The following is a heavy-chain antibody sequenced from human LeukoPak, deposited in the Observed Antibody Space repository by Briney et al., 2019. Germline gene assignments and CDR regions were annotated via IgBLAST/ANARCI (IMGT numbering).Heavy chain of an antibody. CDR3: AKTGRPNNSGWYRWFDP. V-gene: IGHV4-4*09. CDR1: GDSISTYY. CDR2: ICNSGGT. Sequence: SDTLSLTCTVSGDSISTYYWSWIRQPPGKGLEWIGCICNSGGTNYNPSLKSRVTISVDTSKNQFSLNLSSVTVADTAVYYCAKTGRPNNSGWYRWFDPWGQGTLVTVSS. D-gene: IGHD6-19*01. J-gene: IGHJ5*02.